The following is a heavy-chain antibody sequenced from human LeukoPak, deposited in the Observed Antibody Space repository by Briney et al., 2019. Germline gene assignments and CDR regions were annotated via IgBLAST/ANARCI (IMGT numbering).Heavy chain of an antibody. CDR2: ISGSGGST. Sequence: GGSLRLSCAASGFTFSSYAMSWVRQAPGKGPEWVSAISGSGGSTYYADSVKGRFTISRDNSKNTLYLQMNSLRAEDTAVYYCAKDPGDSSGWFYWGQGTLVTVSS. D-gene: IGHD6-19*01. CDR3: AKDPGDSSGWFY. J-gene: IGHJ4*02. CDR1: GFTFSSYA. V-gene: IGHV3-23*01.